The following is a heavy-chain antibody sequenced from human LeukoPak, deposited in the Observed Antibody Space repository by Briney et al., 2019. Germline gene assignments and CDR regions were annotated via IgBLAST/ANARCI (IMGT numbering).Heavy chain of an antibody. CDR3: ARVRSSASLWSSSVYGIDV. D-gene: IGHD2-2*01. CDR2: MNPNSGNT. CDR1: GYTFTSYD. Sequence: ASVTVSCKASGYTFTSYDINRVRQAPGQGLEWMGWMNPNSGNTGYAQKFQGRVTMTRNTSISTAYMELSSLRSEDTALYYCARVRSSASLWSSSVYGIDVWGQGTTVTVSS. V-gene: IGHV1-8*01. J-gene: IGHJ6*02.